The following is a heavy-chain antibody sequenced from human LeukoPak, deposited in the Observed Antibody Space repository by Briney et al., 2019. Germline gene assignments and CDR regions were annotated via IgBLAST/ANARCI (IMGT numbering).Heavy chain of an antibody. CDR3: ARAGYSSGWYSEDYFDY. Sequence: SETLSLTCTVSGGSISSYYWSWIRQPPGKGLEWIGYIYYSGSTNYNPSLKSRVTISVDTSKNQFSLKLSSVTAADTAVYYCARAGYSSGWYSEDYFDYWGQGTLVTVSS. CDR1: GGSISSYY. CDR2: IYYSGST. V-gene: IGHV4-59*01. D-gene: IGHD6-19*01. J-gene: IGHJ4*02.